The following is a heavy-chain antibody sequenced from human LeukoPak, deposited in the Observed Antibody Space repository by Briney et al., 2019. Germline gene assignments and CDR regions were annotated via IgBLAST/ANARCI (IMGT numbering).Heavy chain of an antibody. CDR2: IYYSGST. CDR1: GGSISSNY. J-gene: IGHJ6*03. CDR3: ARTKGGWYYYYYMDV. D-gene: IGHD1-26*01. V-gene: IGHV4-59*12. Sequence: SETLSLTCTVSGGSISSNYWSWIRQSPGKGLEWIGYIYYSGSTNYNPSLKSRVTISVDTSKNQFSLKLSSVTAADTAVYYCARTKGGWYYYYYMDVWGKGTTVTVSS.